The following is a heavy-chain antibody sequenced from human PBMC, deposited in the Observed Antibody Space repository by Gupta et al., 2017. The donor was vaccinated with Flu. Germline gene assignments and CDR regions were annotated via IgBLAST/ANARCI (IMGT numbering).Heavy chain of an antibody. J-gene: IGHJ5*02. V-gene: IGHV6-1*01. D-gene: IGHD3-22*01. Sequence: NWFRQSPSRGLEWLGRTYYRSKWYHHYAVSVKSRITINPDTSKNQFSLQLNSVTPEDTAVYFCARGGYDSGGYYYRWFDPWGQGTLVTVSS. CDR3: ARGGYDSGGYYYRWFDP. CDR2: TYYRSKWYH.